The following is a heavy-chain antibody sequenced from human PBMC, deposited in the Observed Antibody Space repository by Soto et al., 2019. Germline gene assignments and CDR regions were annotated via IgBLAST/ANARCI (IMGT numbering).Heavy chain of an antibody. D-gene: IGHD4-4*01. Sequence: PGGSLRLSCAASGFTFSSYGMHWVRQAPGKGLEWVAVISYDGSNKYYADSVKGRFTISRDNSKNTLYLQMNSLRAEDTAVYYCAKDGPLSNYVSGLTIDYYYGMDVWGQGTTVTVSS. CDR2: ISYDGSNK. CDR3: AKDGPLSNYVSGLTIDYYYGMDV. J-gene: IGHJ6*02. CDR1: GFTFSSYG. V-gene: IGHV3-30*18.